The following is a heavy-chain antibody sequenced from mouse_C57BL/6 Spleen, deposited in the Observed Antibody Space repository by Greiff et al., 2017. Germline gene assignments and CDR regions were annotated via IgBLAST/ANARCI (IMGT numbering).Heavy chain of an antibody. CDR1: GYTFTDYN. D-gene: IGHD1-1*01. CDR2: INPNNGGT. Sequence: EVQLQQSGPELVKPGASVKIPCKASGYTFTDYNMDWVKQSHGKSLEWIGDINPNNGGTIYNQKFKGKATLTVDKSSSTAYMELRSLTSEDTAVYYCARGITTVVGTDYAMDYWGKGTSVTVSS. CDR3: ARGITTVVGTDYAMDY. J-gene: IGHJ4*01. V-gene: IGHV1-18*01.